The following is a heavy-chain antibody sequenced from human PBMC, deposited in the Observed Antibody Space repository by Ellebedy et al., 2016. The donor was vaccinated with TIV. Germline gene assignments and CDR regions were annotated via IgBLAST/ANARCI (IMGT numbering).Heavy chain of an antibody. Sequence: QSGAEVKMRGSPVKVSCKASGGTVSSHGFSWVRQAPGQGLEWLGWINPKNGGTNSAQTFQGRLTMTSETSITTSYMELRRLTSDDTAVYYCATDPLDYWGQGTLVTVSS. J-gene: IGHJ4*02. CDR1: GGTVSSHG. V-gene: IGHV1-2*02. CDR2: INPKNGGT. CDR3: ATDPLDY.